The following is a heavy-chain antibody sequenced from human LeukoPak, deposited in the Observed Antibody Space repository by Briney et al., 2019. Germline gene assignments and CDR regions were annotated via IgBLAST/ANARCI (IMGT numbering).Heavy chain of an antibody. D-gene: IGHD3-22*01. CDR3: ASYYYDSSGYYAFDI. CDR1: GGSISSGGYY. CDR2: IYYSGST. Sequence: SQTLSLTCTVSGGSISSGGYYWSWIRQHPGKGLEWIGYIYYSGSTYYNPSLKSRVTISVDTSKNQFSLRLSSVTAADTAVYYCASYYYDSSGYYAFDIWGQGTMVTVSS. J-gene: IGHJ3*02. V-gene: IGHV4-31*03.